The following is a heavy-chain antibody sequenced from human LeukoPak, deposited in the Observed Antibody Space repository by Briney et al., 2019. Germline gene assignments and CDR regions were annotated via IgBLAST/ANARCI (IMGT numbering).Heavy chain of an antibody. CDR1: GFTVSSNY. Sequence: GGSLRLSCAASGFTVSSNYMSWVRQAPGKGLEWVSVIYSGGSTYYADSVKGRFTISRDNSKNTLYLQMNSLRAEDTAVYYCATLPSVISPNFDYWGQGTLVTVSS. CDR3: ATLPSVISPNFDY. CDR2: IYSGGST. J-gene: IGHJ4*02. V-gene: IGHV3-66*01. D-gene: IGHD2/OR15-2a*01.